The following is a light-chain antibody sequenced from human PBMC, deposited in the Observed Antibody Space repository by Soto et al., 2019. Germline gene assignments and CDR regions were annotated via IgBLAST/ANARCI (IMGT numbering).Light chain of an antibody. J-gene: IGLJ2*01. Sequence: QSVLTQPPSVSGAPGQRATISCTGTSSNIGAGYDVHWYRQVPGTAPKLLIYANNNRPSGVPDRFSASKYGTSASLAITGLQAEDEANYYCQSYDSSLSAVIFGGGTKLTVL. CDR1: SSNIGAGYD. CDR2: ANN. CDR3: QSYDSSLSAVI. V-gene: IGLV1-40*01.